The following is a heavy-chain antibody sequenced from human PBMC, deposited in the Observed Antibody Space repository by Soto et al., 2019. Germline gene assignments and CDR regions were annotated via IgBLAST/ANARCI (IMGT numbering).Heavy chain of an antibody. CDR1: GYTFISNG. CDR2: ISPYTGNT. CDR3: ARGEPIVVVPAVLDN. Sequence: ASVKVSCKTSGYTFISNGISWVRQAPGQGLEWVGWISPYTGNTNYTENLRGRFTMTTDTSTSTAYMELKSLTSDDTAVYYCARGEPIVVVPAVLDNWGQGTLVTVSS. D-gene: IGHD2-2*01. J-gene: IGHJ4*02. V-gene: IGHV1-18*01.